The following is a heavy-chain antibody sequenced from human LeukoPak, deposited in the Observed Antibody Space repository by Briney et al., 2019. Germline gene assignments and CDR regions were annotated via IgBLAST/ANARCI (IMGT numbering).Heavy chain of an antibody. CDR2: ISGSGGST. V-gene: IGHV3-23*01. Sequence: GGSLRPSCAASGFTFSSYAMSWVRQAPGKGLEWVSAISGSGGSTYYADSVKGRFTISRDNSKNTLHLQMNSLRAEDTAVYYCANMAGITIFGVVTDFDYWGQGTLVTVSS. CDR3: ANMAGITIFGVVTDFDY. D-gene: IGHD3-3*01. J-gene: IGHJ4*02. CDR1: GFTFSSYA.